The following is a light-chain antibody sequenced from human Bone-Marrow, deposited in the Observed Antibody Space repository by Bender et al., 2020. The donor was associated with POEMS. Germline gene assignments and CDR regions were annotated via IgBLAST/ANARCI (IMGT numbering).Light chain of an antibody. J-gene: IGLJ2*01. V-gene: IGLV2-14*03. CDR3: SSFTTRTTLV. Sequence: QSALTQPASVSGSPGQSITISCTGTSSDVGAYEFVSWFQQHPGKAPKLIIYDVNHRPSGVSYRFSGSKSGNTASLTISGLQAEDEADYYCSSFTTRTTLVFGGGTKLTVL. CDR2: DVN. CDR1: SSDVGAYEF.